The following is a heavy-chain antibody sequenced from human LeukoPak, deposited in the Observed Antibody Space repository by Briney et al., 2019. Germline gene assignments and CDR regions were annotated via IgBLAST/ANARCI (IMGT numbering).Heavy chain of an antibody. V-gene: IGHV3-48*03. CDR2: ISSSGSTI. Sequence: GGSLRLSCAASGFTFSSYEMNWVRQAPGKGLEWVSYISSSGSTIYYADSVKGRFTISRDNAKNSLYLQMNSLRAEDTAVYYCARDQEYSSGWPNYFDYWGQGTLVTASS. D-gene: IGHD6-19*01. CDR1: GFTFSSYE. J-gene: IGHJ4*02. CDR3: ARDQEYSSGWPNYFDY.